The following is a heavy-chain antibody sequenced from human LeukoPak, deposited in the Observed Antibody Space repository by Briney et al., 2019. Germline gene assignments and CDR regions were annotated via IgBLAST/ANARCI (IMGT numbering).Heavy chain of an antibody. D-gene: IGHD2-15*01. CDR2: INHSGST. J-gene: IGHJ3*02. CDR1: GGSFSGYY. V-gene: IGHV4-34*01. CDR3: ARGGDIVVVVAATGAFDI. Sequence: PSETLSLTCAVYGGSFSGYYWSWIRQPPGKGLEWIGEINHSGSTNYNPSLKSRVTISVDTSKNQFSLKLSSVTAADTAVYYCARGGDIVVVVAATGAFDIWGQGTMDTVSS.